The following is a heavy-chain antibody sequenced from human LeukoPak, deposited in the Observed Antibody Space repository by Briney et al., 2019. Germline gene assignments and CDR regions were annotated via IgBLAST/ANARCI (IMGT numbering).Heavy chain of an antibody. CDR2: IDHSGST. J-gene: IGHJ3*02. D-gene: IGHD2-15*01. CDR3: ATYGLLGISEINGFDN. V-gene: IGHV4-34*01. CDR1: GGSFSGYY. Sequence: KPSETLSLTCAVYGGSFSGYYWSWIRPPPGKGLEWIGEIDHSGSTNYNPSLKSRVTISVDTSKNQFSLKLSSVTAADTAVYYCATYGLLGISEINGFDNWGQGTMVTVSS.